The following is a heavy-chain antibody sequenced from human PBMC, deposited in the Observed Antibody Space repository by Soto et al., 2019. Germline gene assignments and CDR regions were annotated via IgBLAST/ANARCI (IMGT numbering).Heavy chain of an antibody. J-gene: IGHJ4*02. D-gene: IGHD1-1*01. V-gene: IGHV3-23*01. CDR2: ISDSGATT. Sequence: EVQLLESGGGLAPPGGSLRLSCAASGFTFSSFGMNWVRQAPGKGLEWVSVISDSGATTYHADSVKGRFTISGDNSNNTLYLQMNSLRAEDTAVYYCAKAARIPTLYNFDFWGQGTLVTVSS. CDR3: AKAARIPTLYNFDF. CDR1: GFTFSSFG.